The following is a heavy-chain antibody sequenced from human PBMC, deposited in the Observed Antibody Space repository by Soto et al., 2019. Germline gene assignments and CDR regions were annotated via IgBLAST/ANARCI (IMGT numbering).Heavy chain of an antibody. Sequence: GGSLSLSCAASGFTFSSYGMHWVRQAPGKGLEWVAVIWYDGSNKYYADSVKGRFTISRDNSKNALYLQMNSLRAEDTAVYSYARGDYRGISVLLGYWGQGTLVTVSS. J-gene: IGHJ4*02. CDR1: GFTFSSYG. D-gene: IGHD4-17*01. CDR2: IWYDGSNK. V-gene: IGHV3-33*01. CDR3: ARGDYRGISVLLGY.